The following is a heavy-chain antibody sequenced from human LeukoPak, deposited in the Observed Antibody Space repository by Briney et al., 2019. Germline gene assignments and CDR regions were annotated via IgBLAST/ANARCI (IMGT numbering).Heavy chain of an antibody. D-gene: IGHD1-26*01. CDR3: ARQSFAPFQVGPETPIES. J-gene: IGHJ4*02. CDR1: GGSISSYY. Sequence: SETLSLTCTVSGGSISSYYWSWIRQPPGKGLEWIGYVYYSGSTNYNPSLKSRVTISVDTSKSQFFLKLSSVTAADAAVYYCARQSFAPFQVGPETPIESWGQGTLVTVSS. CDR2: VYYSGST. V-gene: IGHV4-59*01.